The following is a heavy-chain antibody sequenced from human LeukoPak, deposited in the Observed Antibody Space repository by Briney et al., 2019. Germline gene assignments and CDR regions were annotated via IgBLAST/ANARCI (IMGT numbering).Heavy chain of an antibody. D-gene: IGHD1-26*01. V-gene: IGHV4-34*08. CDR3: AVGADDAFDI. CDR1: GFTFSDYY. Sequence: GSLRLSCAASGFTFSDYYMSWVRQPPGKGLEWIGEIYHSGSTNYNPSLKSRVTISVDKSKNQFSLKLSSVTAADTAVYYCAVGADDAFDIWGQGTMVTVSS. J-gene: IGHJ3*02. CDR2: IYHSGST.